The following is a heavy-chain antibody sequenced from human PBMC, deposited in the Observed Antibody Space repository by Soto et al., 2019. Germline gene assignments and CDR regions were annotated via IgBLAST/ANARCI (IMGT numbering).Heavy chain of an antibody. CDR3: ARDFKSSGWSGSAFDI. CDR1: GFTFSSYG. CDR2: IWYDGSNK. V-gene: IGHV3-33*01. J-gene: IGHJ3*02. D-gene: IGHD6-19*01. Sequence: GGSLRLSCAASGFTFSSYGMHWVRQAPGKGLEWVAVIWYDGSNKYYADSVKGRFTISRDNSKNTLYLQMNSLRAEDTAVYYCARDFKSSGWSGSAFDIWGQGTMVTVSS.